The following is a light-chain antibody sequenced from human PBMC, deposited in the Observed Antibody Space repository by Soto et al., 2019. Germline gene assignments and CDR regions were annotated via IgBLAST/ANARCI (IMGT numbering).Light chain of an antibody. CDR2: AAS. J-gene: IGKJ2*01. CDR3: QQLNSYPGYT. Sequence: IRLTQSPSSLSASVGDRVTITCRASQGISSYLAWYQQKPGKAPKLLIYAASTLQSGVPSRFSGSGSGTDFTLTISSLQPEDFATYYCQQLNSYPGYTFGQGTKLEIK. V-gene: IGKV1-9*01. CDR1: QGISSY.